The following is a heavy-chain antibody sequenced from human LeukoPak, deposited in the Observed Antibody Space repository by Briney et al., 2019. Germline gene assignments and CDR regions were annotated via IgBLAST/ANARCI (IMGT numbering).Heavy chain of an antibody. CDR3: ASDSGYDSSYFDY. J-gene: IGHJ4*02. CDR1: GYTFTGYY. D-gene: IGHD5-12*01. CDR2: INPNSGGT. Sequence: ASVKVSCKASGYTFTGYYMHWVRQAPGQGLEWMGWINPNSGGTNYAQKSQGRVTMTRDTSISTAYMELSRLRSDDTAVYYCASDSGYDSSYFDYWGQGTLVTVSS. V-gene: IGHV1-2*02.